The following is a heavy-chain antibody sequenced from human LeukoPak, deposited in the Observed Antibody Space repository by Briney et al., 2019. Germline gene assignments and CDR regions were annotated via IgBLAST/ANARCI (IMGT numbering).Heavy chain of an antibody. V-gene: IGHV3-21*01. CDR3: ASKDAFDI. CDR2: ITSSSSYI. Sequence: GGSVRLSCAASGFTFSSYSMNWVRQAPGKGLEWVSSITSSSSYIYYADSVKGRFTISRDNAKNSLYLQMNSLRAEDTAVYYCASKDAFDIWGQGTMVTVSS. J-gene: IGHJ3*02. CDR1: GFTFSSYS.